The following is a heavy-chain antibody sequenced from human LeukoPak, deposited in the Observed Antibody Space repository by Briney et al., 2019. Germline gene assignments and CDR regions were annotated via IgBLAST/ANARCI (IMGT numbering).Heavy chain of an antibody. CDR2: IYYSGST. J-gene: IGHJ4*02. CDR1: GGSISSYY. V-gene: IGHV4-59*08. Sequence: SETLSLTCTVSGGSISSYYWSWIRQPPGKGLEWIGYIYYSGSTNYNPSLKSRVTISVDTSKNQFSLKLSSVTAADTAVYYCARHSNRLLGPFDYWGQGTLVTVSS. CDR3: ARHSNRLLGPFDY. D-gene: IGHD2-21*01.